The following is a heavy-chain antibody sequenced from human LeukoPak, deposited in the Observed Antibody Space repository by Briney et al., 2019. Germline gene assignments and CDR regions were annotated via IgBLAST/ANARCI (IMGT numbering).Heavy chain of an antibody. V-gene: IGHV3-23*01. CDR3: AIQTVASIVPFPFDY. Sequence: GGSLRLSCAASGFTFSSYAMNWVRQSPGKGLEWVSVINGSGASTYYADSVKGRFTISRDNSKNTLDLQMNSLRVEDTAVYYCAIQTVASIVPFPFDYWGQGTLVTVSS. CDR2: INGSGAST. J-gene: IGHJ4*02. CDR1: GFTFSSYA. D-gene: IGHD2-15*01.